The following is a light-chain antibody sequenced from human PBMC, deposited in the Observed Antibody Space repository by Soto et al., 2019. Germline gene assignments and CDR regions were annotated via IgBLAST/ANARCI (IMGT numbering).Light chain of an antibody. CDR3: QQYGSSSYT. Sequence: EIVLTQSPGTLSLSPGERATLSCRASQSISSSYLAWYQQKPGQAPRLLIYAASSRATGIPDRFRGSGSGTDFTLTISRLEPEDFAVYYCQQYGSSSYTFGQGTQLEIK. CDR2: AAS. CDR1: QSISSSY. J-gene: IGKJ2*01. V-gene: IGKV3-20*01.